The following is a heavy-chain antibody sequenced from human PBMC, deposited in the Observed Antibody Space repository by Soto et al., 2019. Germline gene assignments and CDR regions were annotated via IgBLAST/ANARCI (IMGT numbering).Heavy chain of an antibody. V-gene: IGHV5-51*01. Sequence: GESLKISCKGSGYSFTSYWIGWVRQMTGKGLEWMGIIYPGDSDTRYSPSFQGQVTISADKSISTAYLQWSSLKASDTAMYYCASTIIAAADNYYYGMDVWGQGTTVTVSS. CDR3: ASTIIAAADNYYYGMDV. D-gene: IGHD6-13*01. J-gene: IGHJ6*02. CDR2: IYPGDSDT. CDR1: GYSFTSYW.